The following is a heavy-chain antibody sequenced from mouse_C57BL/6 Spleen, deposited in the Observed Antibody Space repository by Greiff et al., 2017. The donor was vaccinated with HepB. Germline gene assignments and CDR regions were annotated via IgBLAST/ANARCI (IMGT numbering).Heavy chain of an antibody. CDR2: IDPEDGDT. CDR1: GFNIKDYY. D-gene: IGHD1-1*01. V-gene: IGHV14-1*01. Sequence: VQLKESGAELVRPGASVKLSCTASGFNIKDYYMHWVKQRPEQGLEWIGRIDPEDGDTEYAPKFQGKATMPADTSSNTAYLQLSSLTSEDTAVYYCTTSFITTVVEEYWGQGTTLTVSS. J-gene: IGHJ2*01. CDR3: TTSFITTVVEEY.